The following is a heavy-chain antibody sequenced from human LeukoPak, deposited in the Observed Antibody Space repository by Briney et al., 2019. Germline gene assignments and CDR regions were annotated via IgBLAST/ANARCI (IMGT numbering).Heavy chain of an antibody. V-gene: IGHV5-51*01. Sequence: GESLKISCKGSGYSFTTYWIAWVRQMPGEGLEWMGIIYPGDSETRYSPSFQGQVSISADKSITTAYLQWGSLKASVTAMYYCTRSPRDGYNDAFDIWGQGTMVTVFS. CDR2: IYPGDSET. CDR1: GYSFTTYW. D-gene: IGHD5-24*01. J-gene: IGHJ3*02. CDR3: TRSPRDGYNDAFDI.